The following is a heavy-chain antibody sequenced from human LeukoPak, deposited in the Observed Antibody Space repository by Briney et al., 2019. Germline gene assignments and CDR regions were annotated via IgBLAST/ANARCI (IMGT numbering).Heavy chain of an antibody. CDR3: AKDGSYGMDV. CDR1: GFTFSIYC. CDR2: ISYDGSNE. J-gene: IGHJ6*02. V-gene: IGHV3-30*18. Sequence: GGSQRPSCAASGFTFSIYCMRWVRQPPGKGLEWVAVISYDGSNEYYADSVKGRFTISRDNSKNTLYLQMNSLRAEDTAVCYCAKDGSYGMDVWGQGTTVSVCS.